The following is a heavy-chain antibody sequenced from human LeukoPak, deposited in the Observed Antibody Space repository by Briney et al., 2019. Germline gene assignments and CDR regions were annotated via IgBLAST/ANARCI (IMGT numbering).Heavy chain of an antibody. J-gene: IGHJ6*03. CDR1: GYTFTSYG. V-gene: IGHV1-18*01. CDR3: ARGDRNGEDYYYYYMDV. Sequence: ASVKVSCKASGYTFTSYGISWVRQAPGQGLEWMGWISAYNGNTNYAQKLQGRVTMTTDTSTSTAYMELRSLRSDDTAVYYCARGDRNGEDYYYYYMDVWGKGTTVTVSS. D-gene: IGHD4-17*01. CDR2: ISAYNGNT.